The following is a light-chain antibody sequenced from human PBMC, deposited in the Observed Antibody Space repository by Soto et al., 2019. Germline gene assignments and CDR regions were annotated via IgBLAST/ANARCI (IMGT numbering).Light chain of an antibody. CDR1: SSDVGGYNY. CDR2: EVS. Sequence: QSVLTQPASVSGSPGQSITISCTGTSSDVGGYNYVSWYHQHPGKAPKLMIYEVSNRPSGVSNRFSGSKSGNTASLTISGLQAEDEADYYCSSYTSSSTLPYVFGTGTKLTVL. V-gene: IGLV2-14*01. CDR3: SSYTSSSTLPYV. J-gene: IGLJ1*01.